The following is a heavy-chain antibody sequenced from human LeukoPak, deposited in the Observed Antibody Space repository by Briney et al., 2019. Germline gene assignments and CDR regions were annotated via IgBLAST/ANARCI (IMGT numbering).Heavy chain of an antibody. CDR3: ARDHDYGDYVCAFDI. V-gene: IGHV4-30-4*01. D-gene: IGHD4-17*01. CDR2: IYYSGST. CDR1: GGSISGGDYY. Sequence: KPSQTLALNCTVSGGSISGGDYYWRWIRQPPGKGLEWIGYIYYSGSTYYNPSLKSRVTISVDTSKNQFSLKLSSVTAADTAVYYCARDHDYGDYVCAFDIWGQGTMVTVSS. J-gene: IGHJ3*02.